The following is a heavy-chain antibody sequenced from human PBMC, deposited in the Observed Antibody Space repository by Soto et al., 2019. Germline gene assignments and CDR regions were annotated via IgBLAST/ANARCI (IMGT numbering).Heavy chain of an antibody. Sequence: ASVKVSCKVSGYTLTELSMHWVRQAPGKGLEWMGGFDPEDGETIYAQKFQGRVTMTEDTSTDTAYMELSSLRSEDTAVYYCATFMVRGVIWTIDYWGQGTLVTVSS. D-gene: IGHD3-10*01. CDR1: GYTLTELS. J-gene: IGHJ4*02. CDR2: FDPEDGET. CDR3: ATFMVRGVIWTIDY. V-gene: IGHV1-24*01.